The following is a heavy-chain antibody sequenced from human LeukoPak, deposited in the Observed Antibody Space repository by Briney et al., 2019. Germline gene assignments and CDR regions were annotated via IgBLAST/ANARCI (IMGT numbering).Heavy chain of an antibody. CDR3: ARDPMIGRNPLNWFDP. V-gene: IGHV1-69*05. Sequence: AASVKVSCKASGGTFSSYAISWVRQAPAQGLEWMGGIIPIFGTANYAQKFQGRVTITTDESTSTAYMELSSLRSEDTAVYYCARDPMIGRNPLNWFDPWGQGTLVTVSS. CDR1: GGTFSSYA. J-gene: IGHJ5*02. CDR2: IIPIFGTA. D-gene: IGHD3-22*01.